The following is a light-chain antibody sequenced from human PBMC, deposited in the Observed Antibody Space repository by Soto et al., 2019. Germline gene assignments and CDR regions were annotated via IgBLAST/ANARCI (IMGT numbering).Light chain of an antibody. J-gene: IGKJ4*01. CDR2: GAS. V-gene: IGKV3-20*01. CDR1: QSVSSSY. CDR3: QQYGSSPIT. Sequence: EIVLTQSPGTLSLSPGERATLSCRASQSVSSSYLAWYQQKPGQAPRLLIYGASSRATGIPDRFGGSGSGTDFTFTISKLEPEDCAVYYCQQYGSSPITFGGGTKVEMK.